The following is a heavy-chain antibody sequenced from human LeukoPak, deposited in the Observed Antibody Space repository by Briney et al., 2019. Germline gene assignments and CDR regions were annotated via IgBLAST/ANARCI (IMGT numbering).Heavy chain of an antibody. CDR3: ARITGYDSSGYYVDY. Sequence: PGPALVKPTQTLTLTCTFSGFSLSTSGMCLSWIRQPPGKALEWLARIDWDDDKYYSTSLKTRLTISKDTSKNQVVLTMTNMEPVDTATYYCARITGYDSSGYYVDYWGQGTLVTVSS. CDR2: IDWDDDK. D-gene: IGHD3-22*01. J-gene: IGHJ4*02. CDR1: GFSLSTSGMC. V-gene: IGHV2-70*11.